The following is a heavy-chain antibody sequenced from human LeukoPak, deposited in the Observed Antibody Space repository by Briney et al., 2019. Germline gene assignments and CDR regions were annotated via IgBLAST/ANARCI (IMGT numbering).Heavy chain of an antibody. CDR2: INPNSGGT. V-gene: IGHV1-2*02. J-gene: IGHJ4*02. D-gene: IGHD2-2*01. CDR1: GYTFTCYY. CDR3: ARGGLGYCSSTRCGSDY. Sequence: ASVKVSFKASGYTFTCYYMHWVRPAPGQGLEWMGWINPNSGGTNYAQKFQGRVTMTRDTSISTAYMELSRLRSDDTAVYYCARGGLGYCSSTRCGSDYWGQGTLVTVSS.